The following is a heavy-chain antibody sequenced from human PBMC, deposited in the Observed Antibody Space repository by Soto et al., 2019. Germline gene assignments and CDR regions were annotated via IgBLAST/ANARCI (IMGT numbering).Heavy chain of an antibody. CDR1: GGSISSGDYY. D-gene: IGHD3-22*01. CDR3: ARDYYDSSGYYGDNWFDP. CDR2: IYYSGST. Sequence: PSETLSLTCTVSGGSISSGDYYWSWIRQPPGKGLEWIGYIYYSGSTYYNPSLKSRVTISVDTSKNQFSLKLSSVTAADTAVYYCARDYYDSSGYYGDNWFDPWGQGTLVTVSS. J-gene: IGHJ5*02. V-gene: IGHV4-30-4*01.